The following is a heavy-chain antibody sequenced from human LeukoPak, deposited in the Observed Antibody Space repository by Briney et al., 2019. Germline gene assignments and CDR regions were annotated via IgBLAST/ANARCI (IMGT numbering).Heavy chain of an antibody. CDR1: GGSISSSSYY. CDR2: IYYSGTGS. V-gene: IGHV4-61*05. CDR3: ARQTSWYSDL. J-gene: IGHJ2*01. Sequence: SETLSLTCIVSGGSISSSSYYWDWIRQAPGEGLEWIGYIYYSGTGSNYNPYLKGRVTISVDTSKNQFSLKLTSVTAADTAVYYCARQTSWYSDLWGRGTLVTVSS.